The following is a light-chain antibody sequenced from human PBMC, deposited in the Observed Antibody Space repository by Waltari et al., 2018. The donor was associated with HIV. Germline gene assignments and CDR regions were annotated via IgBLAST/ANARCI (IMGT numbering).Light chain of an antibody. CDR3: AAWDDNLNGWV. CDR2: SNN. J-gene: IGLJ3*02. Sequence: QSVLTQPPSASGTPGQRVTISCSGSRSNIASNTVNWYQHLPGTAPKLLIYSNNQRPSGCPDRFSGSKSGTSASLAISGLQSEDEADYYCAAWDDNLNGWVFGGGTKLTVL. CDR1: RSNIASNT. V-gene: IGLV1-44*01.